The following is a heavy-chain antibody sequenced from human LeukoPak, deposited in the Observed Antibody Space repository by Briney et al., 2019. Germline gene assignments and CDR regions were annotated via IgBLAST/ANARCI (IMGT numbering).Heavy chain of an antibody. CDR1: NGSFNGYY. CDR3: ARDPYYYDSSGYYYANRGGYFDY. CDR2: IYYSGST. D-gene: IGHD3-22*01. V-gene: IGHV4-34*01. Sequence: SETLSLTCGVYNGSFNGYYWTWIRQPPGKGLEWIGSIYYSGSTYYNPSLKSRVTISVDTSKNQFSLKLSSVTAADTAVYYCARDPYYYDSSGYYYANRGGYFDYWGQGTLVTVSS. J-gene: IGHJ4*02.